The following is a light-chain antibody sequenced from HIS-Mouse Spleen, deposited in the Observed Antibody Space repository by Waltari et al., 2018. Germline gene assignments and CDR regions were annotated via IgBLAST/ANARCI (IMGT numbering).Light chain of an antibody. Sequence: IQMTQSPSSLSASAGYSATITCRASQSISSYLNWYQQKPGKAPKLLIYAASSLQSGVPSRFSGSGSGTDFTLTISSLQPEDFATYYCQQSYSTPGTFGQGTKVEIK. CDR1: QSISSY. V-gene: IGKV1-39*01. J-gene: IGKJ1*01. CDR2: AAS. CDR3: QQSYSTPGT.